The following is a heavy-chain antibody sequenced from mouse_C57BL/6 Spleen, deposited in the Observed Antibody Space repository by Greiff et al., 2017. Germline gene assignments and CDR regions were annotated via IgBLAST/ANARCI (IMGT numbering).Heavy chain of an antibody. D-gene: IGHD1-1*01. J-gene: IGHJ1*03. Sequence: QVQLQQPGAELVKPGASVKLSCKASGYTFTSYWMHWVKQRPGRGLEWIGRIDPNSGGTKYNEKFKSKATLTVDKPSSPAYMQLSSLTSEDSAVYYCARSRGYGSSYWYFDVWGTGTTVTVSS. CDR3: ARSRGYGSSYWYFDV. CDR2: IDPNSGGT. V-gene: IGHV1-72*01. CDR1: GYTFTSYW.